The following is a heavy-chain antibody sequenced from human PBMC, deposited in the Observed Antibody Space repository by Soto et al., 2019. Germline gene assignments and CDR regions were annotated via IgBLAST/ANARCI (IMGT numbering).Heavy chain of an antibody. CDR3: ARRYGYYFDY. CDR1: GGSISSSSYY. J-gene: IGHJ4*02. CDR2: IYYSGST. Sequence: SETLSLTCTVSGGSISSSSYYWGWIRQPPGKGLEWIGSIYYSGSTYYNPSLKSRVTISVDTSENQLSLKLSSVTAADTAVYYCARRYGYYFDYWGQGTLVTVSS. V-gene: IGHV4-39*07. D-gene: IGHD3-9*01.